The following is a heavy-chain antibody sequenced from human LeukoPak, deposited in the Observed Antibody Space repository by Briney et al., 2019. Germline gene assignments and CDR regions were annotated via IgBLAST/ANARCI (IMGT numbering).Heavy chain of an antibody. Sequence: GSLRLSCAASGFTVSSNYMSWVRQAPGRGLEWVSVIYSGGSTYYADSVKGRFTISRDNSKNTLYLQMNSLRAEDTAVYYCARAGYYDSSGYYYWGQGTLVTVSS. CDR3: ARAGYYDSSGYYY. CDR2: IYSGGST. CDR1: GFTVSSNY. D-gene: IGHD3-22*01. J-gene: IGHJ4*02. V-gene: IGHV3-53*01.